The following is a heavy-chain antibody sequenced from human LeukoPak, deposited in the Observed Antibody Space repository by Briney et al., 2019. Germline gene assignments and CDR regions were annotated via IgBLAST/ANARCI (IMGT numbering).Heavy chain of an antibody. J-gene: IGHJ4*02. D-gene: IGHD2-2*01. CDR3: AREILCSSTSCYPY. Sequence: GASVKVSCKASGGTFSSYAISWVRQAPGQGLEWMGGIIPIFGTANYAQKFQGRVTITADESTSTAYMELSSLRSEDTAVYYCAREILCSSTSCYPYWGQGTLVTVSS. CDR1: GGTFSSYA. CDR2: IIPIFGTA. V-gene: IGHV1-69*13.